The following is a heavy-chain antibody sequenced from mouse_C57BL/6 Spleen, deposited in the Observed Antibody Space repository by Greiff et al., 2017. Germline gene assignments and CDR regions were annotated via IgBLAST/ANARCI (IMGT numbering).Heavy chain of an antibody. CDR2: IYPGDGDT. D-gene: IGHD2-1*01. J-gene: IGHJ1*03. CDR1: GYAFSSYW. Sequence: VKLMESGAELVKPGASVKISCKASGYAFSSYWMNWVKQRPGKGLEWIGQIYPGDGDTNYNGKFKGKATLTADKSSSTAYMQLSSLTSEDSAVYVCASYGNYGYFDVWGTGTTVTVSS. V-gene: IGHV1-80*01. CDR3: ASYGNYGYFDV.